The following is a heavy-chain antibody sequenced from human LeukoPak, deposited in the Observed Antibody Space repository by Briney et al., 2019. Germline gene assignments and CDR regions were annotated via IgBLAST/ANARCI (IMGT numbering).Heavy chain of an antibody. Sequence: GRSLRLSCAASGFTVSSSYMIWVRQAPGKGLEWVSVIYSGGTTYYADSVKGRFTISRDNSNNTLYLQMNSLRAEDTAVYYCARVNRGAYDSWGQGTLVTVSS. CDR2: IYSGGTT. V-gene: IGHV3-53*01. CDR3: ARVNRGAYDS. CDR1: GFTVSSSY. J-gene: IGHJ5*02. D-gene: IGHD5-12*01.